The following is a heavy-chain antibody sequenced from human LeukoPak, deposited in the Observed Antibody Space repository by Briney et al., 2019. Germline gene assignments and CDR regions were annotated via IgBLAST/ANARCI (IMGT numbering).Heavy chain of an antibody. J-gene: IGHJ6*03. CDR2: INPNSGGT. CDR1: GYTFTGYY. Sequence: GASVKVSCKASGYTFTGYYMHWVRQAPGQGLEWMGWINPNSGGTNYAQKLQGRVTMTRDTSISTAYMELSRLRSDDTAVYYCAKAAAGSQHSYYYYYLDVWGTGTTVTISS. V-gene: IGHV1-2*02. D-gene: IGHD6-13*01. CDR3: AKAAAGSQHSYYYYYLDV.